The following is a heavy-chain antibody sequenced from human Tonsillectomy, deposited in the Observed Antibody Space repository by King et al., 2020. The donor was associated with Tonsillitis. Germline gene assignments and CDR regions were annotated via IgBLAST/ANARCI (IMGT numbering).Heavy chain of an antibody. CDR3: ARGGGNYYDSSGYYTTSWFDP. CDR2: IYYSGST. V-gene: IGHV4-59*01. Sequence: QLQESGPGLVKPSETLSLTCTVSGGSISSYYWSWIRQPPGKGLEWIGYIYYSGSTNYNPSLKSGVTISVDTSKNQFSLKLSSVTAADTAVYSCARGGGNYYDSSGYYTTSWFDPWGQGTLVTVSS. J-gene: IGHJ5*02. CDR1: GGSISSYY. D-gene: IGHD3-22*01.